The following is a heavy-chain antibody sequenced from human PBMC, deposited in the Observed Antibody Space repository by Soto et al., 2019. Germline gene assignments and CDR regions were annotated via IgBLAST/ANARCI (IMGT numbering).Heavy chain of an antibody. CDR3: ARGEGSGRLGGMDV. Sequence: QVQLQESGPGLVKPSETLSLTCTVSGGSISSFYWSWIRQPAGARLEWIGRFYTSETTNYNPSLRGRVTMSVDTSKNQFSLKLSSVTAADTAVYYCARGEGSGRLGGMDVWGQGTTVTVSS. D-gene: IGHD2-15*01. J-gene: IGHJ6*02. V-gene: IGHV4-4*07. CDR2: FYTSETT. CDR1: GGSISSFY.